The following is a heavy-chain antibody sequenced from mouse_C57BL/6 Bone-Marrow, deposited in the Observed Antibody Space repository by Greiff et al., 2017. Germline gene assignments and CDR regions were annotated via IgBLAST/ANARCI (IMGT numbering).Heavy chain of an antibody. CDR1: GYTFTSYW. V-gene: IGHV1-59*01. CDR3: AKWRPIYYGNYVPFAY. CDR2: IDPSDSYT. Sequence: QVQLQQPGAELVRPWTSVKLSCKASGYTFTSYWMHWVKQRPGQGLEWIGVIDPSDSYTNYNQKFKGKDTLTVDTSSSTAYMQLSSLTTEDAAVYYCAKWRPIYYGNYVPFAYWGQGTLVTVSA. D-gene: IGHD2-1*01. J-gene: IGHJ3*01.